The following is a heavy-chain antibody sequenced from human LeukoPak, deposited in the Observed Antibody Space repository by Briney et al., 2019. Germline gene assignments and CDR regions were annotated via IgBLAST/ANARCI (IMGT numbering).Heavy chain of an antibody. CDR3: ARGIAVAGTVNY. CDR2: IKQDGSEK. V-gene: IGHV3-7*01. Sequence: GGSLRLSCAASGFTFNSFYMSWVRQTPGKGLEWVANIKQDGSEKYYVDSAKGRFTISRDNAKNSLYLQMNSLRAEDTAMYYCARGIAVAGTVNYWGQGTLVTVSS. D-gene: IGHD6-19*01. CDR1: GFTFNSFY. J-gene: IGHJ4*02.